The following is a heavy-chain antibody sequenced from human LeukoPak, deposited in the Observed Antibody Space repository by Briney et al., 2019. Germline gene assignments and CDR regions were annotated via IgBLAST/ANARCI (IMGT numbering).Heavy chain of an antibody. CDR2: ITTSRSHI. D-gene: IGHD2-2*01. CDR3: ASMVCSSTGCWLDY. J-gene: IGHJ4*02. V-gene: IGHV3-11*04. CDR1: GITFSDYY. Sequence: GGSLRLSCAASGITFSDYYMGWIRQAPGEGLEWVSYITTSRSHIYYADSVKGRFTISRDDAKNSVYLQMTSLRAEDTAVYYCASMVCSSTGCWLDYWGLGTLVTVSS.